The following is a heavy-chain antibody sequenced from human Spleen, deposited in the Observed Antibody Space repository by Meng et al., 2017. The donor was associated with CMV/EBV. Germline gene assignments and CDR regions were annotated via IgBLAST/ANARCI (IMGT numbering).Heavy chain of an antibody. V-gene: IGHV3-48*03. Sequence: GGSLRLSCVASGFIFSTYEMIWVRQTPGKGLEWVSYISGSGSTVYHADSVTGRFTISRDNAKNSLFLHMNSLRAEDTTVYYCATWIQGYWGQGTLVTVSS. CDR1: GFIFSTYE. D-gene: IGHD5-18*01. CDR3: ATWIQGY. CDR2: ISGSGSTV. J-gene: IGHJ4*02.